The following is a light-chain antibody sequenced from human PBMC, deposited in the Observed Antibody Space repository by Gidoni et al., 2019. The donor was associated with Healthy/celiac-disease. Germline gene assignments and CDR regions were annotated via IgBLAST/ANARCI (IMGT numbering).Light chain of an antibody. V-gene: IGLV3-1*01. CDR1: KLGDKY. J-gene: IGLJ2*01. Sequence: SYELTQPPPVSVSPGQTASITCAGAKLGDKYACWYQQKPGQSPVLGIYQDSKRPSGIPGRVSGSNSGNTATLTISGTQAMDEADYYCQAWDSSTVVFGGGTKLTVL. CDR3: QAWDSSTVV. CDR2: QDS.